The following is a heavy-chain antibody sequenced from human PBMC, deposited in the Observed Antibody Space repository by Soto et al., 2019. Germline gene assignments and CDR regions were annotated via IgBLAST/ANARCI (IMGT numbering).Heavy chain of an antibody. D-gene: IGHD3-3*01. J-gene: IGHJ6*02. CDR2: IKQDGSEK. V-gene: IGHV3-7*03. CDR1: GFIFSSYW. Sequence: EVQLVESGGGLVQPGGSLRLSCAASGFIFSSYWMSWVRQAPGKGLEWVANIKQDGSEKYYVDSVKGRFTISRDNAKNSLYLQMNSLRAEDTAVYYCARDSYYDVWSGTVGYGMDVWGQGTTVTVSS. CDR3: ARDSYYDVWSGTVGYGMDV.